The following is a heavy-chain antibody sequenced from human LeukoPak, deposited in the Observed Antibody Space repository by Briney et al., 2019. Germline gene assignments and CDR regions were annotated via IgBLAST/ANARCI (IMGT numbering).Heavy chain of an antibody. J-gene: IGHJ6*03. Sequence: SETLSLTCTVSGDSISSSSYYWGWVRQPPGKGLEWIGSVFHSGSTYYNPSLKSRVTISVDTSKNQFSLKLSSVTAADTAVYYCARQYCSSTSCYYYYYHMDVWGKGTTVTVSS. D-gene: IGHD2-2*01. CDR2: VFHSGST. CDR1: GDSISSSSYY. CDR3: ARQYCSSTSCYYYYYHMDV. V-gene: IGHV4-39*01.